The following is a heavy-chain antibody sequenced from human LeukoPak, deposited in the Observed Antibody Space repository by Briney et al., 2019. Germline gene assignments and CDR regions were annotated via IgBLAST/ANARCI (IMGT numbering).Heavy chain of an antibody. Sequence: PGGSLRLSCAASGFTFSSYSMNWVRQAPGKGLEWVSSISSSSSYIYYADSVKGRFTISRDNAKNSLYLQMNSLRAEDTAVYYCARDLESSDAFDIWGQGTMVTVSS. V-gene: IGHV3-21*01. CDR1: GFTFSSYS. CDR3: ARDLESSDAFDI. D-gene: IGHD5-24*01. J-gene: IGHJ3*02. CDR2: ISSSSSYI.